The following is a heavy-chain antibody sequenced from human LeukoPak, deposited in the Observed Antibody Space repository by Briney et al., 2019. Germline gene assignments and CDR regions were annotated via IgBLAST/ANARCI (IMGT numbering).Heavy chain of an antibody. D-gene: IGHD2-2*01. CDR2: INSDGSST. J-gene: IGHJ4*02. V-gene: IGHV3-74*01. Sequence: GGSLRLSCAASGFIFSSYWMHWVRQAPGKGLVWVSRINSDGSSTSYADSVKGRFTISRDNAKNTLYLQMNSLRAEDTAVYYCARRVVVPAATYYFDYWGQGTLVTVSS. CDR1: GFIFSSYW. CDR3: ARRVVVPAATYYFDY.